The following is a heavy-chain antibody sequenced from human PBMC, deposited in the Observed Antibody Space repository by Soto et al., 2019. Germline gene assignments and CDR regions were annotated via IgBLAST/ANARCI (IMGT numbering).Heavy chain of an antibody. Sequence: PGGSLRLSCAASGFTFSSFWMSWVRQAPGKGLEWVANIKTEGSETHYVDSVKGRFTISRDNPKTSLFLQMNSLRVEDTAVYFCTSDRYPRFYHGSGSYPYYWGQGTPVTVSS. CDR2: IKTEGSET. V-gene: IGHV3-7*03. D-gene: IGHD3-10*01. J-gene: IGHJ4*02. CDR3: TSDRYPRFYHGSGSYPYY. CDR1: GFTFSSFW.